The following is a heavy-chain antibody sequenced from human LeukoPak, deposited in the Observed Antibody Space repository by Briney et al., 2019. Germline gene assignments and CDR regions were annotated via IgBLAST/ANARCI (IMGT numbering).Heavy chain of an antibody. J-gene: IGHJ4*02. CDR3: ARDKRGVDNSVYYGLLFDY. CDR2: INPNSGDT. D-gene: IGHD3-22*01. Sequence: ASVKVSCKASGYTFTGHYVHWVRQAPGQGLEWMGWINPNSGDTNYAQKFQGRVTMTGDTSINTAFMELSSLRSDDTALYYCARDKRGVDNSVYYGLLFDYWGQGALVTVSS. CDR1: GYTFTGHY. V-gene: IGHV1-2*02.